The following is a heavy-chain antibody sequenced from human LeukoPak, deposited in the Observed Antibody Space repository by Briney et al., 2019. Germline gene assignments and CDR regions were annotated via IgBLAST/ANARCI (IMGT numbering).Heavy chain of an antibody. CDR1: GYTLTELS. CDR2: FDPEDGET. V-gene: IGHV1-24*01. Sequence: ASVKDSCKDSGYTLTELSMHWVRQAPGKGLEWMGGFDPEDGETIYAQKFQGIVTMTEDTSTDTAYMELSSLRSEDTAVYYCATDLYYDSSRIFDLWGRGTLVTVSS. CDR3: ATDLYYDSSRIFDL. D-gene: IGHD3-22*01. J-gene: IGHJ2*01.